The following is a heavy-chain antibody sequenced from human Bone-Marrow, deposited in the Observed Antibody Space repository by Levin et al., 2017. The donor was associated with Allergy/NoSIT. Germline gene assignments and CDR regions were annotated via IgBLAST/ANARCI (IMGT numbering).Heavy chain of an antibody. J-gene: IGHJ4*02. V-gene: IGHV1-18*01. D-gene: IGHD4/OR15-4a*01. CDR1: GSPFFRSV. CDR2: ISAYNGYT. Sequence: GASVKVSCKASGSPFFRSVLPLVRPAPGPGLEWMGWISAYNGYTNYAQKFQDRITMTTDTSTSTAYVELRSLRSDDTAVYFCARAPLAPSANEYWGQGTLVTVSS. CDR3: ARAPLAPSANEY.